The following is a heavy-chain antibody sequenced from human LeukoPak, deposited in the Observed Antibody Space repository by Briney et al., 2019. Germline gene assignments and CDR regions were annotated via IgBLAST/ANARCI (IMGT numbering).Heavy chain of an antibody. D-gene: IGHD3-16*02. J-gene: IGHJ4*02. CDR2: ISGSGGST. Sequence: PGGSLRLSCAASGFTFSSYAMSWVRQAPGKGLEWVSAISGSGGSTYYADSVKGRFTISRDNSKNTLYLQMNSLRAEDTAVYYCAKDPPYMITFGGVIVDYWGQGTLVTVSS. CDR3: AKDPPYMITFGGVIVDY. V-gene: IGHV3-23*01. CDR1: GFTFSSYA.